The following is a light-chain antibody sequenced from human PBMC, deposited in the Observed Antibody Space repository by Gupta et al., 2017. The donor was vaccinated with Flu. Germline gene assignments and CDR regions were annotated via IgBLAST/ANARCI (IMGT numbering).Light chain of an antibody. CDR3: QQYSRDPLT. CDR2: GAS. CDR1: QSCWDSSKNRNF. Sequence: SLGERATVNCKATQSCWDSSKNRNFLRWYQQRPGQAPKLLIYGASSWTTGVPYSFSGSGSETDFTRTISSLQTEDVAVYYCQQYSRDPLTFGHGTKVEIK. V-gene: IGKV4-1*01. J-gene: IGKJ1*01.